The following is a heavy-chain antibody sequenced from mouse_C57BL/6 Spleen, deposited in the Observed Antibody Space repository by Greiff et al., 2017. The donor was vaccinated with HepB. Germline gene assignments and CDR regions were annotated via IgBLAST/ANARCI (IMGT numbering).Heavy chain of an antibody. CDR3: ARRGYYYGSSYVSYFDV. J-gene: IGHJ1*03. D-gene: IGHD1-1*01. CDR2: IDPSDSYT. V-gene: IGHV1-69*01. Sequence: QVQLQQPGAELVMPGASVKLSCKASGYTFTSYWMHWVKQRPGQGLEWIGEIDPSDSYTNYNQKFKGKSTLTVDKSSSTAYMLLSSLTSEDSAVYYCARRGYYYGSSYVSYFDVWGTGTTVTVSS. CDR1: GYTFTSYW.